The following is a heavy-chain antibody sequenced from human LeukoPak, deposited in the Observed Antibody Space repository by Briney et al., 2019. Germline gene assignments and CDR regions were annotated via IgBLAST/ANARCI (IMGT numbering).Heavy chain of an antibody. V-gene: IGHV3-30*18. J-gene: IGHJ4*02. CDR1: GLTFSSYA. CDR3: AKGIERSWYYFDY. CDR2: ISYDGSNK. D-gene: IGHD1-1*01. Sequence: GGSLRLSCAASGLTFSSYAMSWVRQAPGKGLEWVAVISYDGSNKYYADSVKGRFTISRDNSKNTLYLQMNSLRAEDTAVYYCAKGIERSWYYFDYWGQGTLVTVSS.